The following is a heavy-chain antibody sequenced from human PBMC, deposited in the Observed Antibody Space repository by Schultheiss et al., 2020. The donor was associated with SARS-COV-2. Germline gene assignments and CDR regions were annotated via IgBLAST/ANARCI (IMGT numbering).Heavy chain of an antibody. Sequence: GGSLRLSCAASGFTFSSYGMHWVRQAPGKGLEWVAVISYDGSNKYYADSVKGRFTISRDNSKNTLNLQMNSQRAEDTAVYYCAKGNRKLGWLQAFSDGFDIWGQGTMVTVSS. CDR3: AKGNRKLGWLQAFSDGFDI. CDR1: GFTFSSYG. J-gene: IGHJ3*02. D-gene: IGHD5-24*01. V-gene: IGHV3-30*18. CDR2: ISYDGSNK.